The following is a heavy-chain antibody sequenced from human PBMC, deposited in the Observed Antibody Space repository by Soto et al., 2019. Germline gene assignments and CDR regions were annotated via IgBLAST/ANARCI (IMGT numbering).Heavy chain of an antibody. V-gene: IGHV3-7*01. D-gene: IGHD3-9*01. CDR2: IKQDGSEK. CDR1: GFTFSSYW. J-gene: IGHJ4*02. CDR3: ARWERYFDWLLYRSYYFYY. Sequence: EVQLVESGGGLVQPGGSLRLSCAASGFTFSSYWMSWVRQAPGKGLEWVANIKQDGSEKYYVDSVKGRFTISRDNAKNSLYLQMNSLRAEDTAVYYCARWERYFDWLLYRSYYFYYCGQGTLVTVSS.